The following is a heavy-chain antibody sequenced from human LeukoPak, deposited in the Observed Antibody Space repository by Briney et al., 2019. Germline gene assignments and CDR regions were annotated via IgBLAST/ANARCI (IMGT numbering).Heavy chain of an antibody. CDR3: ARDFTSASGREEYFDL. CDR2: ISSSGTYT. Sequence: GGSLRLSCAAFGFTFSDYYMNWIRQAPGKGLEWVSYISSSGTYTNYADSVKGRFTVSRDSAKTSLYLQMNSLRAEDTALYYCARDFTSASGREEYFDLWGRGTLVTVSS. D-gene: IGHD3-10*01. V-gene: IGHV3-11*06. J-gene: IGHJ2*01. CDR1: GFTFSDYY.